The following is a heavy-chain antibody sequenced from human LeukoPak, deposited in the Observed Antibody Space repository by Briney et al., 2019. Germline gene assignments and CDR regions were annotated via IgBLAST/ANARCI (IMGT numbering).Heavy chain of an antibody. CDR2: XXXDESET. CDR3: ARVRSPPEDNSNYRPIDY. D-gene: IGHD1-1*01. Sequence: GGSLRLSCAASGFTFSDFWMSWVRQAPGKGLXXXXXXXXDESETYYVDSVKGRFTISRDNAKNSVFLRMNSLRAEDTAIYYCARVRSPPEDNSNYRPIDYWGQGILVTVSS. V-gene: IGHV3-7*03. J-gene: IGHJ4*02. CDR1: GFTFSDFW.